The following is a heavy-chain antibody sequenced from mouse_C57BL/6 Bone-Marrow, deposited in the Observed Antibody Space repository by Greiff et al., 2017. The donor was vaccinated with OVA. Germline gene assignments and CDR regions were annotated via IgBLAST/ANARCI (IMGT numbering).Heavy chain of an antibody. J-gene: IGHJ3*01. D-gene: IGHD3-2*01. CDR2: IYPGDGDT. CDR1: GYAFSSSW. V-gene: IGHV1-82*01. Sequence: QVQLQQSGPELVKPGASVKISCKASGYAFSSSWMNWVKQRPGQGLEWIGRIYPGDGDTNYNGKFKGKATLTADKSSSTAYMQLSSLTSEDSAVYFCANCLDSPFAYWGQGTLVTVSA. CDR3: ANCLDSPFAY.